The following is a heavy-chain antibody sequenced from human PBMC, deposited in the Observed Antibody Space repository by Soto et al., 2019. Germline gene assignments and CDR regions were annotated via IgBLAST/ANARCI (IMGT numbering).Heavy chain of an antibody. V-gene: IGHV4-4*02. J-gene: IGHJ5*02. CDR1: GGSINSNRL. CDR3: AGQWAAGYGAFDP. D-gene: IGHD3-9*01. CDR2: IHDGGTT. Sequence: SETLSLTCAVSGGSINSNRLWTWVRQAPGKGLEWIGEIHDGGTTNYNLSLKSRVTLSIDESKNQFSLDMKSVSAADTAVYYCAGQWAAGYGAFDPWGQGILVTVSS.